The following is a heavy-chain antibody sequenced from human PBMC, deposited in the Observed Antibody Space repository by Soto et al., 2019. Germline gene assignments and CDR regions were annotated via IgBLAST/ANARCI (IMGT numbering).Heavy chain of an antibody. V-gene: IGHV4-39*01. CDR1: GGSISSSSYY. D-gene: IGHD7-27*01. CDR3: ARLTGGYYYYGMDV. CDR2: IYYSGST. J-gene: IGHJ6*02. Sequence: SETLSLTCTVSGGSISSSSYYWGWIRQPPGKGLEWIGSIYYSGSTYYNPSLKSRVTISVDTSKNQFSLKLSSVTAADTAVYYCARLTGGYYYYGMDVWGQGTTVTVSS.